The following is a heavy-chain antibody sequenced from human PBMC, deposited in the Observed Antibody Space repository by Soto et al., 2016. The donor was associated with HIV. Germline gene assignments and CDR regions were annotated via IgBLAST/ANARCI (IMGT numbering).Heavy chain of an antibody. V-gene: IGHV1-2*02. CDR1: GYTFTGYY. Sequence: QVQLVQSGAEVKKPGASVKVSCKASGYTFTGYYIHWVRQAPGQGLEWVGWINLNSGGTNYVRKFRDRVTMTSDTSISTAYMELSSLRSDDTAVYYCARGARSQTYSGYDYPLDYWGQGTPVTVSS. D-gene: IGHD5-12*01. J-gene: IGHJ4*02. CDR2: INLNSGGT. CDR3: ARGARSQTYSGYDYPLDY.